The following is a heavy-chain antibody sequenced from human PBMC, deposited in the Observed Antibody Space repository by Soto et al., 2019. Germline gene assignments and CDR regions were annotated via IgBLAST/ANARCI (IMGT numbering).Heavy chain of an antibody. CDR3: ARRRGRCSDGVCYSWWFDP. CDR1: GGTLSDQW. Sequence: GESLKISCNGSGGTLSDQWSCWVRHTPDKGLEWIGFVFLGDSDARYSPAFQGQVAMSADRSGTYLQWSSLKASDTGIYYCARRRGRCSDGVCYSWWFDPWGQGTRVTVCS. D-gene: IGHD2-8*01. V-gene: IGHV5-51*01. CDR2: VFLGDSDA. J-gene: IGHJ5*02.